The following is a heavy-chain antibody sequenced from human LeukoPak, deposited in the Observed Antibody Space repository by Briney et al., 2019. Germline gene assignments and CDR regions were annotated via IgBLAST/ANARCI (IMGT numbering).Heavy chain of an antibody. V-gene: IGHV1-46*01. CDR1: GYTFTSYY. CDR2: INPSGGST. J-gene: IGHJ4*02. D-gene: IGHD3-22*01. Sequence: ASVKVSCKASGYTFTSYYMHWVRQAPGQGLEWMGIINPSGGSTSYAQKFQGRVAMTRDTSTSTVYMELSSLRSEDTAVYYCARDFYYYDSSGYYSPHYFDYWGQGTLVTVSS. CDR3: ARDFYYYDSSGYYSPHYFDY.